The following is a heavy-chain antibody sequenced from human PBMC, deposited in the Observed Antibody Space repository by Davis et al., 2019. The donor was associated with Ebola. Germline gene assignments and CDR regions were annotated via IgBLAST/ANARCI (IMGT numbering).Heavy chain of an antibody. J-gene: IGHJ3*02. CDR2: MNPNSGST. CDR1: GYTFTSYD. V-gene: IGHV1-8*01. Sequence: AASVKVSCKASGYTFTSYDINWVRQATGQGLGWMGGMNPNSGSTSYAQKFQGRVTMTRDTSTSTVYMELSSLRSEDTAVYYCARTPYDSSGPDAFDIWGQGTMVTVSS. CDR3: ARTPYDSSGPDAFDI. D-gene: IGHD3-22*01.